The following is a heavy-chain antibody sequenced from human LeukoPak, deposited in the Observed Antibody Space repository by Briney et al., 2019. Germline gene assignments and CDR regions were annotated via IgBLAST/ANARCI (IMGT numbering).Heavy chain of an antibody. CDR3: ARTRGDIAGFDY. V-gene: IGHV2-5*02. CDR1: GFSLSTSGVG. CDR2: IYWDDDK. D-gene: IGHD6-13*01. Sequence: SGPTLVNPTQTLTLTCTFSGFSLSTSGVGVGWIRQPPGKALEWLGFIYWDDDKRYSPSLKSRLTITKDTSKNQVVLTMTNMDPVDTATYYCARTRGDIAGFDYWGQGTLVTVSS. J-gene: IGHJ4*02.